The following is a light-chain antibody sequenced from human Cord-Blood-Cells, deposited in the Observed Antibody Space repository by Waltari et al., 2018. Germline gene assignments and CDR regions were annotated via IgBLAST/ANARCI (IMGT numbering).Light chain of an antibody. V-gene: IGLV2-14*01. J-gene: IGLJ2*01. CDR1: SSDVGCYNY. CDR3: SSYTSSSTLV. CDR2: DVS. Sequence: QSALTQPASVSGSPGQSITISCTGTSSDVGCYNYVSWYQQHPGKAPKLMIYDVSKRPSGVYNRFSGSKSGNTASLTISGLQAEDEADYYCSSYTSSSTLVFGGGTKLTVL.